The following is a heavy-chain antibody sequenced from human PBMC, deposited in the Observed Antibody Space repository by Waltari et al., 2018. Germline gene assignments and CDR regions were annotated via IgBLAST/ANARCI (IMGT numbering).Heavy chain of an antibody. CDR2: IIPIFGTA. V-gene: IGHV1-69*13. CDR3: ARVPDGYNSNYYYGMDV. J-gene: IGHJ6*02. Sequence: QVQLVQSGAEVKKPGSSVKVSCKASGGTFSSYAISWVRQAPGQGLEWMGGIIPIFGTANYAQKFQGRGTITADEATSTAYMELSSLRSEDTAVYYCARVPDGYNSNYYYGMDVWGQGTTVTVSS. CDR1: GGTFSSYA. D-gene: IGHD5-12*01.